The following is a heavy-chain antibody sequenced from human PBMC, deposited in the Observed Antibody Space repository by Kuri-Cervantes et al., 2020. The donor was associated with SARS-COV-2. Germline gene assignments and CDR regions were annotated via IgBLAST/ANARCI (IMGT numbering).Heavy chain of an antibody. CDR2: INGNTGGT. Sequence: ASVKVSCKASGYTFTEYYIHWVRQAPGHGLEWMGWINGNTGGTKYAQKFQGRVTMTRDTSITTAYMELSRLRSDDTAVYYCARDPNANHNNWFDPWGQGTLVTVSS. J-gene: IGHJ5*02. CDR3: ARDPNANHNNWFDP. V-gene: IGHV1-2*02. CDR1: GYTFTEYY. D-gene: IGHD4/OR15-4a*01.